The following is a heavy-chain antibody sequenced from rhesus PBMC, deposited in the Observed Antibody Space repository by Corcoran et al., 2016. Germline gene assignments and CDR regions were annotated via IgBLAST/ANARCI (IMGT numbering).Heavy chain of an antibody. Sequence: QVQLQEWGPGLVKPSETLSLTCAVPGYSIRSGYYWSWIRQPPGEGLEWFGYMTYSGSTSYNPSLKSRVTISRDTSKHQFSLKLSSVTAADTAVYYCARGFYGLDSWGQGVVVTVSS. J-gene: IGHJ6*01. CDR2: MTYSGST. V-gene: IGHV4-122*02. CDR1: GYSIRSGYY. CDR3: ARGFYGLDS.